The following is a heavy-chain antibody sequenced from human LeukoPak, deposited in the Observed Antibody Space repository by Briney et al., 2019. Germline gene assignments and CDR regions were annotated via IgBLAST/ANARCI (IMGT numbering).Heavy chain of an antibody. CDR1: GFTFSSYA. CDR2: ISGSGGST. J-gene: IGHJ4*02. D-gene: IGHD6-19*01. CDR3: AKWRMGSQWLVPFDY. V-gene: IGHV3-23*01. Sequence: PGGSLRLSCAASGFTFSSYAMSWVRQAPGKGLEWVSAISGSGGSTHYADSVKGRFTISRDNSKNTLYLQMNSLRAEDTAVYYCAKWRMGSQWLVPFDYWGQGTLVTVSS.